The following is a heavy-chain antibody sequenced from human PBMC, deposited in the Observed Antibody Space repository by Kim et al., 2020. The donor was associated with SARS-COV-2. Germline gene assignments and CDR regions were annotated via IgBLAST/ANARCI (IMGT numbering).Heavy chain of an antibody. CDR3: ARGGYSGYDIPGYYCYSMDV. V-gene: IGHV1-69*13. CDR2: IVPLFGTA. D-gene: IGHD5-12*01. CDR1: GDTFSNYA. Sequence: SVKVSCKASGDTFSNYAVSWVRQAPGQGLEWMGGIVPLFGTANYAQRFQGRVTITADESTSTVYMELSSLRSEDTAVYYCARGGYSGYDIPGYYCYSMDVWGQGTTVTVSS. J-gene: IGHJ6*02.